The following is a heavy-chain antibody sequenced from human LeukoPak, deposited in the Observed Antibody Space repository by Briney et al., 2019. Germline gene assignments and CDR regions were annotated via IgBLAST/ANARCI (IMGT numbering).Heavy chain of an antibody. J-gene: IGHJ4*02. CDR2: IYSTGST. Sequence: PSETLSLTCTVSGGSISSYYWSWIRQPAGKGLEWIGRIYSTGSTNYNPSIKSRVTMSVDTSKNQFSLRLRSVTAADTAVYYCARQIASAGTAGFDFWGQGALVTVSS. CDR1: GGSISSYY. V-gene: IGHV4-4*07. CDR3: ARQIASAGTAGFDF. D-gene: IGHD6-13*01.